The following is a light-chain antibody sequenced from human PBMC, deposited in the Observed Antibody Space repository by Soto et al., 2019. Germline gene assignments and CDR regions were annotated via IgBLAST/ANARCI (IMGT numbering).Light chain of an antibody. J-gene: IGLJ2*01. Sequence: QSVLTQPPSASGSPGQSVAISCTGTSSDVGGYDYVSWYQQHPGKAPKLMIYEVTKRPSGVPDRFSGSKSDNTASLTVSGLQAEDEADYYCSSYGGNNNLLFGGGTKLTVL. CDR2: EVT. CDR3: SSYGGNNNLL. CDR1: SSDVGGYDY. V-gene: IGLV2-8*01.